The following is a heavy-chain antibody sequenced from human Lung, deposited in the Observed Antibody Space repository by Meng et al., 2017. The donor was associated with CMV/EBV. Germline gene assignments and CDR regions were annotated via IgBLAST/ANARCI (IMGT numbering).Heavy chain of an antibody. J-gene: IGHJ6*04. V-gene: IGHV3-7*01. CDR3: ARDSKISSGSSSYYYYYGMDV. CDR1: GFTFSSYW. CDR2: IKQDGSEK. Sequence: GESXKISCAASGFTFSSYWMSWVRQAPGKGLEWVANIKQDGSEKYYVDSVKGRFTISRDNAKNSLYLQMNSLRAEDTAVYYCARDSKISSGSSSYYYYYGMDVXGDGXTVTVSS. D-gene: IGHD6-6*01.